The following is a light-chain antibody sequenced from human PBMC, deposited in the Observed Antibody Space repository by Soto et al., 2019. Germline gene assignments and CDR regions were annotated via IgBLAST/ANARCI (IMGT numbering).Light chain of an antibody. Sequence: EIVLTQSPGTLSLSPGERATLSCRASQSVSTSYLAWYQQKPGQAPRLLIYGASTRATGIPDRFSGSGSATDFTLTISSLQSEDFAVYYCQRYNNWPLTFGGGTKVESK. CDR3: QRYNNWPLT. CDR1: QSVSTSY. V-gene: IGKV3-20*01. CDR2: GAS. J-gene: IGKJ4*01.